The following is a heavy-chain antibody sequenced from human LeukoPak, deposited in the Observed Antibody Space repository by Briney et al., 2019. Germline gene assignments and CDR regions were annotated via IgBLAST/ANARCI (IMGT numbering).Heavy chain of an antibody. J-gene: IGHJ3*02. D-gene: IGHD3-3*01. Sequence: GASVKVSCKASGYTFTSYDINWVRQATGQGLEWMGWMNPNSGNTGYAQKFQGRVTMTRNTSISTAYMELSSLRSEDTAVYYCARGIYDFWSGYYRPNAFDIWGQGTMVTVSS. V-gene: IGHV1-8*01. CDR2: MNPNSGNT. CDR3: ARGIYDFWSGYYRPNAFDI. CDR1: GYTFTSYD.